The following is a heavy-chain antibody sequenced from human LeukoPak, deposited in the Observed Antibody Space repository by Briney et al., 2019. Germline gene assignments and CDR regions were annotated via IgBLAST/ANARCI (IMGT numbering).Heavy chain of an antibody. J-gene: IGHJ5*02. V-gene: IGHV4-4*07. Sequence: SETLSLTCTVTGGSISSYHWSWIRQPAGKGLEWLGRINNSGSTNYNPSLKSRVTMSVDTSKNQFSLKVSSVTAADTAVYYCARESWIQITEYNWLDPWGQGTLVPVSS. CDR2: INNSGST. D-gene: IGHD5-18*01. CDR1: GGSISSYH. CDR3: ARESWIQITEYNWLDP.